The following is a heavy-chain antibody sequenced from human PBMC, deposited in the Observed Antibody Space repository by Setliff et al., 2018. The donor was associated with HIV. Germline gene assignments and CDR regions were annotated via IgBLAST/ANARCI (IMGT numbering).Heavy chain of an antibody. D-gene: IGHD1-1*01. V-gene: IGHV4-59*11. CDR2: VYSNGNT. Sequence: ETLSLTCTVSGGSISGHYWSWIRQTPGKGLEWIGYVYSNGNTDYNPSLKRRVSISLDTSKNQFALRLNSATAADTAVYYCARMLXXXGTYFDYWGQGTLVTVSS. CDR1: GGSISGHY. CDR3: ARMLXXXGTYFDY. J-gene: IGHJ4*02.